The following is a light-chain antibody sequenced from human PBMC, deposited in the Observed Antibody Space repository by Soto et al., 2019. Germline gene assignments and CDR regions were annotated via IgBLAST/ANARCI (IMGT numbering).Light chain of an antibody. CDR3: QQYGGSPAIT. V-gene: IGKV3-20*01. CDR1: QSISSSY. CDR2: GVS. Sequence: EIVLTQSPGTLSLSPGERATLSCRSSQSISSSYFAWYQQKPGQAPRLLVYGVSSRATDVPDRFSGSGSGTDFTLTISRLEPEDFAVYYCQQYGGSPAITFGQGTRLEI. J-gene: IGKJ5*01.